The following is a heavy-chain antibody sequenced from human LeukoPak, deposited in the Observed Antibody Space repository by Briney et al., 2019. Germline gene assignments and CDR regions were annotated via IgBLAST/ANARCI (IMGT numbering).Heavy chain of an antibody. V-gene: IGHV4-4*07. D-gene: IGHD6-13*01. CDR1: GGSISSYY. CDR3: ARSSSWVPVLDY. CDR2: IYTSGGT. Sequence: SETLSLTCTVSGGSISSYYGSWIRQPAGKGLEWIGRIYTSGGTNYNPSLKSRVTMSVDTSKNQSSLKLSSLTAADTAVYYCARSSSWVPVLDYWGQGTLVTVSS. J-gene: IGHJ4*02.